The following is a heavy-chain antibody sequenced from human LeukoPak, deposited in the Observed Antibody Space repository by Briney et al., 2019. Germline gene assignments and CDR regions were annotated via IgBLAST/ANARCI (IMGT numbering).Heavy chain of an antibody. V-gene: IGHV1-69*13. Sequence: SVKVSCKASGGTFSSYAINWVRQAPGQGLEWMGGIIPIFVTANYAQKFQGRVTITADESTSTAYMELSSLRSEDTAVYYCARSGGYCSGGSCYTYMDVWGKGTTVTVSS. CDR1: GGTFSSYA. CDR3: ARSGGYCSGGSCYTYMDV. D-gene: IGHD2-15*01. CDR2: IIPIFVTA. J-gene: IGHJ6*03.